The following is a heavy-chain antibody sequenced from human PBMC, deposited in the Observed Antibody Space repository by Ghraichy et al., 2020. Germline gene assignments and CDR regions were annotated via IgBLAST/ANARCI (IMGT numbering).Heavy chain of an antibody. V-gene: IGHV1-18*01. CDR2: ISAYNGNT. Sequence: ASVKVSCKASGYTFTSYGISWVRQAPGQGLEWMXWISAYNGNTNYAQKLQGRVTMTTDTSTSTAYMELRSLRSDDTAVYYCARVHYYGSGSYYNVNYYYGMDVWGQGTTVTVSS. CDR1: GYTFTSYG. D-gene: IGHD3-10*01. CDR3: ARVHYYGSGSYYNVNYYYGMDV. J-gene: IGHJ6*02.